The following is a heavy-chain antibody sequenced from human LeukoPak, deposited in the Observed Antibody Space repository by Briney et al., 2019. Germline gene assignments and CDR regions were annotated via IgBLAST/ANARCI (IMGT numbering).Heavy chain of an antibody. D-gene: IGHD3-10*02. CDR2: ITGSSTWT. CDR3: ARELVSSGTGYFDL. V-gene: IGHV3-23*01. Sequence: GGSLRLSCEASGFTFGNFGMTWVRQAPGKGLQWVSGITGSSTWTYYAASVKGRFAVSRDNSQNTLHLQMNSLRADDTAVYYCARELVSSGTGYFDLWGRGTLVTVSS. CDR1: GFTFGNFG. J-gene: IGHJ2*01.